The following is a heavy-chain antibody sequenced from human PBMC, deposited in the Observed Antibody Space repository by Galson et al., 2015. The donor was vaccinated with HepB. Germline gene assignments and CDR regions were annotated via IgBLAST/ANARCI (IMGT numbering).Heavy chain of an antibody. V-gene: IGHV4-31*03. CDR2: IYYSGST. CDR1: GGSISSGGYY. D-gene: IGHD3-16*01. Sequence: LSLTCTVSGGSISSGGYYWTWIRQHPGKGLEWIGYIYYSGSTYYNPSLKSRVTISLDTSKNQFSLKLSSVTAADTAVYYCARDLGPGTEYYFDYWGQGTLVTVSS. CDR3: ARDLGPGTEYYFDY. J-gene: IGHJ4*02.